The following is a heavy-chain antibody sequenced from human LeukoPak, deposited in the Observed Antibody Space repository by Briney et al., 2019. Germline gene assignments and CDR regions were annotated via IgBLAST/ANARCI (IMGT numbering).Heavy chain of an antibody. V-gene: IGHV3-48*03. Sequence: SGGSLRLSCAASGFTFSSYEMNWVRQAPGKGLEWVSYISSSGSTIYYADSVKGRFTISRDNAKNSLYLQMNSLRAEDTAVYYCARDRGYYDSSGLDYWGQGTLVTVSS. CDR1: GFTFSSYE. CDR2: ISSSGSTI. CDR3: ARDRGYYDSSGLDY. J-gene: IGHJ4*02. D-gene: IGHD3-22*01.